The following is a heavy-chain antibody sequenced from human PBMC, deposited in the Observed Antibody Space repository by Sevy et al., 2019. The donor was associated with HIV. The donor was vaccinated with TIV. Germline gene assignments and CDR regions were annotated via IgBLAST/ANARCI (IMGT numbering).Heavy chain of an antibody. Sequence: GASLRLSCAASGFTVSSNYMSWVRQAPGKGLEWVSIIFSGGGTYYADSVQGRFTISRDNSKNMVYLQMNSLRAEDTAVFYCARGATFYSDSSGRVLSVLGAFDIWGRGTMVTVSS. CDR3: ARGATFYSDSSGRVLSVLGAFDI. V-gene: IGHV3-53*01. J-gene: IGHJ3*02. D-gene: IGHD3-22*01. CDR1: GFTVSSNY. CDR2: IFSGGGT.